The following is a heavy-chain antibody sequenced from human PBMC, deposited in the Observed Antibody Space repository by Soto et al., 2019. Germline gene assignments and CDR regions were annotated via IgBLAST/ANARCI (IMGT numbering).Heavy chain of an antibody. CDR1: GYTFTRYF. D-gene: IGHD1-7*01. V-gene: IGHV1-46*01. Sequence: QVQLVQSGAEVKKPGASVKVSCQASGYTFTRYFMQWVRQAPGQGLEWMGLINPAGGTTSYAQQFQSRDTKTRDTCTSTVYMELSSLRSEDTAVYYCARDGTVDYWGQGTVVTVSS. CDR2: INPAGGTT. CDR3: ARDGTVDY. J-gene: IGHJ4*02.